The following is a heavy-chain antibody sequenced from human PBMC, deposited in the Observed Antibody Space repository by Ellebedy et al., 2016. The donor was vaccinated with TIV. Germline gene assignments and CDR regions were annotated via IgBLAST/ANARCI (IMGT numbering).Heavy chain of an antibody. Sequence: GESLKISCAASGFTFSRYWMSWVRQAPGKGLEWVANIKEDGSEKHYVDSVRGRFTISRDNAKNSVSLQMNSLRAEDTAVYYCARRTPNWGFFDYWGQGTLLTVSS. CDR3: ARRTPNWGFFDY. V-gene: IGHV3-7*03. J-gene: IGHJ4*02. CDR2: IKEDGSEK. CDR1: GFTFSRYW. D-gene: IGHD7-27*01.